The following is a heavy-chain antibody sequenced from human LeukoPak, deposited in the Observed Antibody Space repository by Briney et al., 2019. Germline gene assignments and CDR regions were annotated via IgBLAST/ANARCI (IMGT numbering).Heavy chain of an antibody. Sequence: GGSLRLSCAASGFTFSSYWMSWVRQAPGKGLEWVANIKQDGSEKYYVDSVKGRFTISRDNAKNSLYLQMNSLRAEDTAVYYCAREYNWNYYYYYGMDVWGQGTTVTVSS. CDR2: IKQDGSEK. CDR1: GFTFSSYW. V-gene: IGHV3-7*01. J-gene: IGHJ6*02. D-gene: IGHD1-7*01. CDR3: AREYNWNYYYYYGMDV.